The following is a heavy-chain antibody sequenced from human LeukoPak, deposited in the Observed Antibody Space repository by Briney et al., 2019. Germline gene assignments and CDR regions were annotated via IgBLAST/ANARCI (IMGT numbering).Heavy chain of an antibody. V-gene: IGHV3-13*01. D-gene: IGHD3-3*01. CDR1: GFTFSSYD. CDR3: ARAPESGYYTNWFDP. Sequence: GGSLTLSCAASGFTFSSYDMHWVRQATGKGLEWVSAIGTAGDTYYPGSVKGRFTISRENAKNSLYLQMNSLRAEDTAVYYCARAPESGYYTNWFDPWGQGTLVTVSS. J-gene: IGHJ5*02. CDR2: IGTAGDT.